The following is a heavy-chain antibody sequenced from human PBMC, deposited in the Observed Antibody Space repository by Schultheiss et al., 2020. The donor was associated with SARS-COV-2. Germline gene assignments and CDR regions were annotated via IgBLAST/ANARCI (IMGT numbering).Heavy chain of an antibody. CDR1: GTSLNYYY. CDR2: VNHGGST. D-gene: IGHD3-3*01. J-gene: IGHJ4*02. CDR3: ARGSLGITVFGVVVPKFYFDF. V-gene: IGHV4-34*01. Sequence: SQTLSLTCAVYGTSLNYYYWTWIRRPPGKGLEWIGEVNHGGSTRYNPSLGSRLTMSVDTSKNQFSLNLRSVTAADTAVYYCARGSLGITVFGVVVPKFYFDFWDPGTLVTVSS.